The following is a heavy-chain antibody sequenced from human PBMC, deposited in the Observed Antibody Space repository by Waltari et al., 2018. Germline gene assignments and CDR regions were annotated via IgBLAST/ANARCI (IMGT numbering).Heavy chain of an antibody. CDR2: VYHSGNT. D-gene: IGHD6-13*01. V-gene: IGHV4-38-2*01. J-gene: IGHJ4*02. Sequence: QVQLQESGPGLLNPSETLSLTCAVSGYSIRSGYYWGWVRQPPGKGLEWIGSVYHSGNTYYSPSLKRRLSISADTSNNQLSLKLSSVTAADTAVYYCARGAAAGSGPLIDYWGQGILVTVSS. CDR3: ARGAAAGSGPLIDY. CDR1: GYSIRSGYY.